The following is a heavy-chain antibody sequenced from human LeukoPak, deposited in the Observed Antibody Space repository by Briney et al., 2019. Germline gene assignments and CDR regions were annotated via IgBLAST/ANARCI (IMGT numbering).Heavy chain of an antibody. J-gene: IGHJ3*02. Sequence: GGSLRLSCAASGFTFSDHYMDWVRQAPGKGLERVGRIRNKANSYTTDSAASVKGRFSVSRDDSKNSLYLQMNSLKTEDTAVYYCVRLNGQQGGAYDIWGQGTMVTVSS. D-gene: IGHD2-8*01. CDR2: IRNKANSYTT. V-gene: IGHV3-72*01. CDR3: VRLNGQQGGAYDI. CDR1: GFTFSDHY.